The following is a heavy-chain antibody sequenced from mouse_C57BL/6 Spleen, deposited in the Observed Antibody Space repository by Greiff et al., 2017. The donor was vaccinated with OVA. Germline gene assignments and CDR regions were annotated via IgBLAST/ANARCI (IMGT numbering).Heavy chain of an antibody. V-gene: IGHV14-4*01. CDR3: TTGAVVTNAD. CDR2: IDPENGDT. D-gene: IGHD2-5*01. J-gene: IGHJ3*01. CDR1: GFNIKDDY. Sequence: VQLQQSGAELVRPGASVKLSCTASGFNIKDDYMHWVKQRPEQGLEWIGWIDPENGDTEYASKFQGKATITADTSSNTAYLQLSSLTSEDTAVYYCTTGAVVTNADWGQGTLVTVSA.